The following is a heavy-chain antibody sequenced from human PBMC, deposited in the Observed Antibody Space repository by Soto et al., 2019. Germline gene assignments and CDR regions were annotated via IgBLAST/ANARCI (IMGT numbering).Heavy chain of an antibody. CDR2: IIPIFGTA. CDR3: ARIRGYSYDLYYYYGMDV. Sequence: ASVKVSCKASGGTFSSYAISWVRQAPGQGLEWMGGIIPIFGTANYAQKFQGRVTITADNSTSTAYMELSSLRSEDTAVYYCARIRGYSYDLYYYYGMDVWGQGTTVTVSS. J-gene: IGHJ6*02. CDR1: GGTFSSYA. D-gene: IGHD5-18*01. V-gene: IGHV1-69*06.